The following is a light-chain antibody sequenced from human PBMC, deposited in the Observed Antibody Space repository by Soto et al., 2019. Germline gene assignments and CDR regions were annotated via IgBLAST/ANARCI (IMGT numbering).Light chain of an antibody. Sequence: EMVVTPSPVTLSVSPGERATLSFRASQSVSSSLAWYQQKPGQAPRLLIYGASTRATGIPARFSGSGSGTEFTLTISSLQSEDFAVYYCQQYSNWWTFGQGTKVDIK. J-gene: IGKJ1*01. CDR1: QSVSSS. CDR2: GAS. V-gene: IGKV3-15*01. CDR3: QQYSNWWT.